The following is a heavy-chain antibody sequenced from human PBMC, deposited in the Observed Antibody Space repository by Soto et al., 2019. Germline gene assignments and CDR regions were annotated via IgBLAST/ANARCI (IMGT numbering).Heavy chain of an antibody. CDR1: GGTFSSYA. V-gene: IGHV1-69*13. CDR3: ARGYCSGGSCYLHDAFDI. CDR2: IIPIFGTA. Sequence: GASVKVSCKASGGTFSSYAISWVRQAPGQGLEWMGGIIPIFGTANYAQKFQGRVTITADESTSTAYMELSSLRSEDTAVYYCARGYCSGGSCYLHDAFDIWGQGTMGTVS. J-gene: IGHJ3*02. D-gene: IGHD2-15*01.